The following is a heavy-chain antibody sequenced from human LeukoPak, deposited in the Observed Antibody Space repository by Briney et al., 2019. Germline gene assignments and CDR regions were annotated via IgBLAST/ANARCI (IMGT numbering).Heavy chain of an antibody. CDR3: ATDGSGAEWGGWFDP. Sequence: ASVKVSCKVSGYSLTELSMHWVRQAPGKGREWMGGFDPEEGEKVYAQKFQGRVTMTEDTSTDTAYMELTSLRYEDTAVYYCATDGSGAEWGGWFDPWGQGTLVSVSS. D-gene: IGHD2-15*01. CDR1: GYSLTELS. J-gene: IGHJ5*02. CDR2: FDPEEGEK. V-gene: IGHV1-24*01.